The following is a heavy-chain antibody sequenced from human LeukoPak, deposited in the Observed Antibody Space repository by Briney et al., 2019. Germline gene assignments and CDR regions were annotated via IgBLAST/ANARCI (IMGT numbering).Heavy chain of an antibody. D-gene: IGHD5-12*01. J-gene: IGHJ3*02. CDR2: ISWNSGSI. Sequence: GRSLRLSCEASGFTFDDYAMHWVRQAPGKGLEGVSGISWNSGSIGYADSVKGRFTISRDNAKNSLYLQMNSLRAEDTAVYYCTRGYSASPFDIWGRGTMVTVSS. CDR3: TRGYSASPFDI. V-gene: IGHV3-9*01. CDR1: GFTFDDYA.